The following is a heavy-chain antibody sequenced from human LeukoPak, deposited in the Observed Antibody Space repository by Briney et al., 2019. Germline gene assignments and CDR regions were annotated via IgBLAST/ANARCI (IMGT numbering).Heavy chain of an antibody. D-gene: IGHD2-2*01. J-gene: IGHJ4*02. V-gene: IGHV3-30*02. Sequence: GGSLRLSCAASGFTFSSYGMHWVRQAPGKGLEWVAFIRYDGSNKYYADSVKGRFTISRDNSKNTLYLQMNSLRAEDTAVYYCAKDLFPRANCSSTSCYLPDSSGSFDYWGQGTLVTVSS. CDR1: GFTFSSYG. CDR2: IRYDGSNK. CDR3: AKDLFPRANCSSTSCYLPDSSGSFDY.